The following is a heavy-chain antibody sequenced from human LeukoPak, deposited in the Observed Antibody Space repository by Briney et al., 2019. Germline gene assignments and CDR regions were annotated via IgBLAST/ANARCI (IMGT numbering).Heavy chain of an antibody. V-gene: IGHV3-30-3*02. CDR1: GFTFSSYG. D-gene: IGHD2-15*01. CDR3: AKTGGGNFFDY. Sequence: GGSLRLSCAASGFTFSSYGMHWVRQAPGKGLDWVAVISYDGNNIYYADSVKGRFTISRDNSKNTLYLQMNSLRVEDTAMYYCAKTGGGNFFDYWGQGTLVTVSS. CDR2: ISYDGNNI. J-gene: IGHJ4*02.